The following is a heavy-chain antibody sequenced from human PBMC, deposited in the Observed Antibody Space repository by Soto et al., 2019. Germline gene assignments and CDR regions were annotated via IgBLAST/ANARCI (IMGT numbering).Heavy chain of an antibody. D-gene: IGHD2-2*01. Sequence: GGSLRLSCAASGFTFSSYGMHWVRQAPGKGLEWVAVIWYDGSNKYYADSVKGRFTISRDNSKNTLYLQMNSLRAEDTAVYYCARGRSIVVLPAAIPDAFDIWGQGTMVTVS. J-gene: IGHJ3*02. V-gene: IGHV3-33*01. CDR2: IWYDGSNK. CDR1: GFTFSSYG. CDR3: ARGRSIVVLPAAIPDAFDI.